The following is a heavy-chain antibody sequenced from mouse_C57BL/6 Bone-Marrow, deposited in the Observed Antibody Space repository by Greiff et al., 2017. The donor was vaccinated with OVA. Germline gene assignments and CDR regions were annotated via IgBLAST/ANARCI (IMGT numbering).Heavy chain of an antibody. D-gene: IGHD2-2*01. CDR2: INPSSGYT. Sequence: QVQLKESGAELARPGASVKMSCKASGYTFTSYTMHWVKQRPGQGLEWIGYINPSSGYTKYNQKFKDKATLTADKSSSTAYMQLSSLTSEDSAVYYRARKGGYGYDRAWFAYWGQGTLVTVSA. CDR3: ARKGGYGYDRAWFAY. V-gene: IGHV1-4*01. J-gene: IGHJ3*01. CDR1: GYTFTSYT.